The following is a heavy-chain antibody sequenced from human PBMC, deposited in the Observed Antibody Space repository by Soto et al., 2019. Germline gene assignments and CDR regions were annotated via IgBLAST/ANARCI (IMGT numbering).Heavy chain of an antibody. D-gene: IGHD3-16*01. V-gene: IGHV3-74*01. Sequence: RWALRLCCAASGFTFISSWMHWFRQAPGKGLVWVSHINSDGTDTNYADSVKGRFTISRDNAKNTVYLQMNSLRAEDTAVYYCARDWSYALNCWGQGSLVTVSS. J-gene: IGHJ4*02. CDR1: GFTFISSW. CDR3: ARDWSYALNC. CDR2: INSDGTDT.